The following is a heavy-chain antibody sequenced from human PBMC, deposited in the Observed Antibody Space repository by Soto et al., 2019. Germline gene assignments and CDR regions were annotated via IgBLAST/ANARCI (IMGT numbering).Heavy chain of an antibody. J-gene: IGHJ6*01. CDR3: AREGGIWNIYNFYYGLDV. CDR2: TGGTGGTR. D-gene: IGHD1-1*01. V-gene: IGHV3-23*01. Sequence: EVQLLESGGGLVQLGGSLRLSCAAFGFTFNNYAMTWVRQAPGKGLEWVSSTGGTGGTRYYAGSVQGRFTISRDNSRDTLYLEMNGLRAEDTAVYYCAREGGIWNIYNFYYGLDVWGQGTRVTVSS. CDR1: GFTFNNYA.